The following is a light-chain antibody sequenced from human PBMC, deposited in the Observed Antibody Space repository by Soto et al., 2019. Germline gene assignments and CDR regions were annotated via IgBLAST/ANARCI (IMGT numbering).Light chain of an antibody. J-gene: IGKJ1*01. CDR2: AAS. CDR1: QGISSY. V-gene: IGKV1-9*01. CDR3: QQYNNWPWT. Sequence: DIQLTQSPSFLSASVGDRVTITCRASQGISSYLAWYQQKPGKAPKLLISAASTLQSGVPSRFSGSGSGTEFTLTISSLQSEDFAVYYCQQYNNWPWTFGQGTKVEIK.